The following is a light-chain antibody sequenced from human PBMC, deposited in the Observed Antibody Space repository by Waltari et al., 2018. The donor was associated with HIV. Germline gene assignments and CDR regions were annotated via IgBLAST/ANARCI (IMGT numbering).Light chain of an antibody. V-gene: IGLV1-47*01. CDR1: SSNIGSDN. J-gene: IGLJ1*01. CDR2: KNI. CDR3: VGWDASLSAYV. Sequence: QSVLTQPPSASGTPGQRFTISCSGSSSNIGSDNVYWYQQLPGTTPKLLIYKNIPRPSGVPDRFAGSKSCTSAYLAISGLRSEDEADYYCVGWDASLSAYVFGAGTKVTVL.